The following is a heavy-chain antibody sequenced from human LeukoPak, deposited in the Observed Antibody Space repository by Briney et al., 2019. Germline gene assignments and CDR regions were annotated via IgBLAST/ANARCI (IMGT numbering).Heavy chain of an antibody. CDR2: INHSGST. Sequence: SETLSLTCAVYGGSFSGYYWSWIRQPPGKWLEWIGEINHSGSTNHNPSLKSRVTISVDTSKNQLSLKLSSVTAADTAVYYCATRSGSFDFDYWGQGTLVTVSS. J-gene: IGHJ4*02. D-gene: IGHD1-26*01. V-gene: IGHV4-34*01. CDR3: ATRSGSFDFDY. CDR1: GGSFSGYY.